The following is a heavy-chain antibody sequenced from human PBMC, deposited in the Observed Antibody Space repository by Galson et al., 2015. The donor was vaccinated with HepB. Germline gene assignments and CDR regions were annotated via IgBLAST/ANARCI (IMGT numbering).Heavy chain of an antibody. J-gene: IGHJ4*02. CDR1: GFTSSNYG. CDR3: AKDPYLYSALAGTMAGFDY. D-gene: IGHD6-19*01. V-gene: IGHV3-30*18. Sequence: SLRLSCAASGFTSSNYGMHWVRQAPGKGLEWVAVISYDGSNKYYADSVKGRFTISRDNSKNTLYLQMNSLRAEDTALYYCAKDPYLYSALAGTMAGFDYWGQGTLVTVPS. CDR2: ISYDGSNK.